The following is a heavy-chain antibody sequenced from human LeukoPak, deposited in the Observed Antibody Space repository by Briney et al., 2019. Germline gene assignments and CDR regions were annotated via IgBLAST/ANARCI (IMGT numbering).Heavy chain of an antibody. D-gene: IGHD6-13*01. J-gene: IGHJ4*02. CDR1: GFTLSSYA. CDR3: AKDTPKQQLVTGFDY. V-gene: IGHV3-23*01. CDR2: ISDSGGST. Sequence: GGSLRLSCAASGFTLSSYAMSCVRRAPGKGLEWVSAISDSGGSTYYADSVKGRFTISRDNSKNTVYLQTNSLRAEDTAVYYCAKDTPKQQLVTGFDYWGAGTLVTVSS.